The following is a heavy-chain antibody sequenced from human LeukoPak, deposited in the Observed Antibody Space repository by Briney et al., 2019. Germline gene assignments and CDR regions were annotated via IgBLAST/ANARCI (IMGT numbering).Heavy chain of an antibody. CDR2: IYYSGST. J-gene: IGHJ6*03. Sequence: SETLSLTCTVSGVSISSSSYYWGWLRQPPGKGLEWIGSIYYSGSTYYNPSLKSRVTISVDTSKNQFSLKLSSVTAADTAVYYCARDRGWYKFRYYYMDVWGKGTTVTVSS. CDR3: ARDRGWYKFRYYYMDV. V-gene: IGHV4-39*07. CDR1: GVSISSSSYY. D-gene: IGHD1-1*01.